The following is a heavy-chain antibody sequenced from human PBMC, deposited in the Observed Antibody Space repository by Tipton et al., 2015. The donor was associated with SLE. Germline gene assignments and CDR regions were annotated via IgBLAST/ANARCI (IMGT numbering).Heavy chain of an antibody. CDR3: ARDLPLAY. V-gene: IGHV4-39*07. D-gene: IGHD5/OR15-5a*01. J-gene: IGHJ4*02. CDR2: MYHDGST. Sequence: LRLSCTVSGGSISSSSYYWGWIRQPPGKGPEWIASMYHDGSTYYNPSLKSRVTISVDTTKNQFSLRLTSVTAADTAVYYCARDLPLAYWGQGTLITVSP. CDR1: GGSISSSSYY.